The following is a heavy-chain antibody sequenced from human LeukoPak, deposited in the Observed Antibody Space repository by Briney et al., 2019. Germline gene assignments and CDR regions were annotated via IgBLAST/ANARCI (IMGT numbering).Heavy chain of an antibody. V-gene: IGHV4-34*01. Sequence: SETLYLTCAVYGGSFSGYYRSWVRQPPGKGLEWIGGINHSGSTNYNPSLKSLVTISVDTSKNQFSLKLSSVTAADTAVYYCARGRRGIAAAGTTTPEYWGQGTLVTVSS. CDR2: INHSGST. J-gene: IGHJ4*02. D-gene: IGHD6-13*01. CDR1: GGSFSGYY. CDR3: ARGRRGIAAAGTTTPEY.